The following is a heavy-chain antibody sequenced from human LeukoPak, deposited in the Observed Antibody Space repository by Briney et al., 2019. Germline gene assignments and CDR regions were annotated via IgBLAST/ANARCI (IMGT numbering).Heavy chain of an antibody. J-gene: IGHJ4*02. CDR3: ARLYRYCSGGSCYSFDY. Sequence: GRSLKLSCAASGFTFSRYAMYWVRQAPGKGLEWVAVTSNDGSDKYYADSVKGRFTISRDNSKNTLYLQMNSLRAEDTAVYYCARLYRYCSGGSCYSFDYWGQGSLVTVSS. V-gene: IGHV3-30-3*01. CDR1: GFTFSRYA. D-gene: IGHD2-15*01. CDR2: TSNDGSDK.